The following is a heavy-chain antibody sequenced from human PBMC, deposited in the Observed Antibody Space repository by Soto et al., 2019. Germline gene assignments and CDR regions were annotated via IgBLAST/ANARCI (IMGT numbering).Heavy chain of an antibody. Sequence: PSETLSLTCTVSGGSISGYYWSWIRQPPGKGLEWIGHMYKTGSTVYNPSFKSRVTISVDTSKNQFSLKLNSVTAADTAVYYCARDLWGYCGTDCYPLDVWGQGTTVTVSS. J-gene: IGHJ6*02. CDR3: ARDLWGYCGTDCYPLDV. D-gene: IGHD2-21*02. CDR2: MYKTGST. V-gene: IGHV4-59*01. CDR1: GGSISGYY.